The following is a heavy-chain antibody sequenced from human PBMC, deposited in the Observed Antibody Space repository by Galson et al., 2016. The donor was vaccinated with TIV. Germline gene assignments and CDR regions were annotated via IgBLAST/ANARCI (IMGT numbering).Heavy chain of an antibody. CDR1: GGSISSGNYY. Sequence: TLSLTCTVSGGSISSGNYYWSWIRQPAGKGLEWIGRIHTNGITNYNPPLKNRFTLSADTSENQFSLKLESVTAADTAVYYCARVPPAGHHWYFDLWGRGTLVTVSS. D-gene: IGHD2-15*01. CDR2: IHTNGIT. CDR3: ARVPPAGHHWYFDL. J-gene: IGHJ2*01. V-gene: IGHV4-61*02.